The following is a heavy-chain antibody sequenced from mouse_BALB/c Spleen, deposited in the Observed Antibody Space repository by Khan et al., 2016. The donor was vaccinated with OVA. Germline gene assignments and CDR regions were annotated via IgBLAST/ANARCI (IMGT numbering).Heavy chain of an antibody. CDR1: GFSLTTYG. V-gene: IGHV2-2*02. CDR3: ARNYDYDEGFAY. CDR2: IWSGGTT. Sequence: QVQLKESGPGLVQPSQSLSITCTVSGFSLTTYGVHWVRQSPGKGLEWLGVIWSGGTTDYSAAFISRLSITKDNSKSHVFFKMNSLQANDTAIYYCARNYDYDEGFAYWGQGTLVTVSA. D-gene: IGHD2-4*01. J-gene: IGHJ3*01.